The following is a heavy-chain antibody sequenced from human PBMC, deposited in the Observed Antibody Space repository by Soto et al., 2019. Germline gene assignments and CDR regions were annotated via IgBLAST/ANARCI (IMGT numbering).Heavy chain of an antibody. Sequence: SQTLSLTCAISGDSVSSNSAAWNWIRQSPSSGLEWLGRTYYRSKWYNDYAVSVKSRITINPDTSNNQFSLQLNSVTPEDTAVYFCAKGDNLGPKTGYAFDPWGQGIMVTVSS. CDR1: GDSVSSNSAA. D-gene: IGHD5-12*01. V-gene: IGHV6-1*01. CDR3: AKGDNLGPKTGYAFDP. CDR2: TYYRSKWYN. J-gene: IGHJ5*02.